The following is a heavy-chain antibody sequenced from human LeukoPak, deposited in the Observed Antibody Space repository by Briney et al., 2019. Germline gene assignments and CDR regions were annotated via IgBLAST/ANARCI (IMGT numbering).Heavy chain of an antibody. CDR2: IYYSGST. Sequence: SETLSLTCTVSGGSISSGGYYWSWIRQHPGKGLEWIGYIYYSGSTYYNPSLKSRVTTSVDTSKNQFSPKLSSVTAADTAVYYCARAAAGPEGYFDYWGQGTLVTVSS. J-gene: IGHJ4*02. D-gene: IGHD6-13*01. CDR1: GGSISSGGYY. V-gene: IGHV4-31*03. CDR3: ARAAAGPEGYFDY.